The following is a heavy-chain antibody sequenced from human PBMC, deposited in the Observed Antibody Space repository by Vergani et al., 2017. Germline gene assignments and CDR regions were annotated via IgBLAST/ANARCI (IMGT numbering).Heavy chain of an antibody. CDR3: ARVMYREEASTGYRLEGMDI. CDR1: GGSFNTYY. J-gene: IGHJ6*02. CDR2: IYSTGST. V-gene: IGHV4-59*13. D-gene: IGHD3-9*01. Sequence: QVQLEESGPGLVKPSETLSLTCTVSGGSFNTYYWSWIRQSPGKGLEWIGYIYSTGSTNYNPSLNSRVTMSVDTSKNQFSLKLRSVTAADTAVYFCARVMYREEASTGYRLEGMDIWGQGTTVTISS.